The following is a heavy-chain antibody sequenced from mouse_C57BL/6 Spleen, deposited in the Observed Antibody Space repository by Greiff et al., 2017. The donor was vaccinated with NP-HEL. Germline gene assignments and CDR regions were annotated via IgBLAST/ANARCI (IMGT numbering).Heavy chain of an antibody. CDR3: ARSRGKGFFAY. J-gene: IGHJ3*01. CDR1: GYTFTSYW. D-gene: IGHD1-3*01. CDR2: IDPSDSYT. Sequence: QVQLQQPGAELVKPGASVKLSCKASGYTFTSYWMQWVKQRPGQGLAWIGEIDPSDSYTNYNQKFKGKATLTVDTSSSTAYMQLSSLTSEDSAVYYCARSRGKGFFAYWGQGTLVTVSA. V-gene: IGHV1-50*01.